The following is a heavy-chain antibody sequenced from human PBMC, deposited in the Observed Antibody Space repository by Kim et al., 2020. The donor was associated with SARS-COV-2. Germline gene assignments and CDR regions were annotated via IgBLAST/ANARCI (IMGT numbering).Heavy chain of an antibody. D-gene: IGHD3-3*01. V-gene: IGHV1-69*04. Sequence: SVKVSCKASGGTFSSYAISWVRQAPGQGLEWMGRIIPILGIANYAQKFQGRVTITADKSTSTAYMELSSLRSEDTAVYYCASSRITIFGVVIRNFDYWGQGTLVTVSS. CDR1: GGTFSSYA. J-gene: IGHJ4*02. CDR3: ASSRITIFGVVIRNFDY. CDR2: IIPILGIA.